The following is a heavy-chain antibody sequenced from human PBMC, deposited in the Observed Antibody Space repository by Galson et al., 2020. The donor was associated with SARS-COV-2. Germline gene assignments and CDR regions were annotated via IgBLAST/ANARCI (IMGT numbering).Heavy chain of an antibody. CDR2: IGTAGDT. D-gene: IGHD2-2*01. CDR1: GFTFSSYD. Sequence: GGSLRLSCAASGFTFSSYDMHWVRQATGKGLEWVSAIGTAGDTYYPGSVKGRFTISRENAKNSLYLQMNSLRAGDTAVYYCARARVVPAAIRYYYYYYMDVWGKGTTVTVSS. J-gene: IGHJ6*03. V-gene: IGHV3-13*01. CDR3: ARARVVPAAIRYYYYYYMDV.